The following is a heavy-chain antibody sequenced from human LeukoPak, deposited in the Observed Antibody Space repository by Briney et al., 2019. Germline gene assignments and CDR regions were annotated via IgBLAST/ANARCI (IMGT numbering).Heavy chain of an antibody. Sequence: SETLSLTCAVYGGSFSGYYWGWIRQPPGKGLEWIGSIYYSGSTYYNPSLKSRVTISVDTSKNQFSLKLSSVTAADTAVYYCARHERDYYGSGSYGPYYYYYMDVWGKGTTVTISS. D-gene: IGHD3-10*01. V-gene: IGHV4-39*01. CDR2: IYYSGST. CDR3: ARHERDYYGSGSYGPYYYYYMDV. CDR1: GGSFSGYY. J-gene: IGHJ6*03.